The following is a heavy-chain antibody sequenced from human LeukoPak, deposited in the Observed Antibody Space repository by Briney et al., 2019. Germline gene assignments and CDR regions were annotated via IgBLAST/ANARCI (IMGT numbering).Heavy chain of an antibody. D-gene: IGHD3-3*01. CDR2: IYYSGST. V-gene: IGHV4-39*01. CDR3: ARQATIFGGIDAFDI. Sequence: PSETLSLTCTVSGDSISSSSYYRGWIRQPPGKGLEWIGSIYYSGSTYYNPSLKSRATISLDTSKSQFSLKLSSVTAADTAVYYCARQATIFGGIDAFDIWGQGTMVTVSS. J-gene: IGHJ3*02. CDR1: GDSISSSSYY.